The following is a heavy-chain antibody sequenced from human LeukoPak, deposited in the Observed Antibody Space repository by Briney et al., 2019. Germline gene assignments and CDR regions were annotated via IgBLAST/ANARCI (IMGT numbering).Heavy chain of an antibody. D-gene: IGHD3-10*01. CDR3: ARRLGIGVWFGDLNSWFDP. CDR1: GGSISSYY. J-gene: IGHJ5*02. Sequence: SETLSLTCTVSGGSISSYYWSWIRQPPGKGLEWIGEINHSGSTNYNPSLKSRVTISVDTSKNQFSLKLSSVTAADTAVYYCARRLGIGVWFGDLNSWFDPWGQGTLVTVSS. V-gene: IGHV4-34*01. CDR2: INHSGST.